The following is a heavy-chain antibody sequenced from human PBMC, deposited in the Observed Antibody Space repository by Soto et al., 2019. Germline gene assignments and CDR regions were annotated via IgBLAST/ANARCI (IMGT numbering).Heavy chain of an antibody. J-gene: IGHJ4*02. CDR1: GFTFSSYA. CDR2: SSGSGGST. Sequence: EVQLLESGGGLVQPGGSLRLSCAASGFTFSSYAMSWVRQAPGKGLEWVSASSGSGGSTYYADSVKGRFTISRDNSKNTLYLQMNSLRAEDTAVYYCAKDLAGYDILTGYYPQGYWGQGTLVTVSS. CDR3: AKDLAGYDILTGYYPQGY. V-gene: IGHV3-23*01. D-gene: IGHD3-9*01.